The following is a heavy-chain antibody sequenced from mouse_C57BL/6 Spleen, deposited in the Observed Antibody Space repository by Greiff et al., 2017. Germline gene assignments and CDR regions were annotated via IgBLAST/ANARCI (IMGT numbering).Heavy chain of an antibody. Sequence: EVQRVESGGGLVKPGGSLKLSCAASGFTFSSYAMSWVRQTPEKRLEWVATISDGGSYTYYPDNVKGRFTISRDNAKNNLYLQMSHLKSEDTAMYYCARDRSYGSSYGWYFDVWGTGTTVTVSS. V-gene: IGHV5-4*01. D-gene: IGHD1-1*01. J-gene: IGHJ1*03. CDR1: GFTFSSYA. CDR2: ISDGGSYT. CDR3: ARDRSYGSSYGWYFDV.